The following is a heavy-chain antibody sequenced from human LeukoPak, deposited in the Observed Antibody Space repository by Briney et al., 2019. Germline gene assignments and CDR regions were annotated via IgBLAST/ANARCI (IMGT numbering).Heavy chain of an antibody. CDR1: GGTFSSYA. J-gene: IGHJ5*02. Sequence: SVKVSCKASGGTFSSYAISWVRQAPGQGLEWMGGIIPIFGTANYAQKFQGRVTITTDESTSTAYMELSSLRSEDTAVYYCARGGVAKLGPLDLWGQGTLVTVSS. D-gene: IGHD7-27*01. CDR3: ARGGVAKLGPLDL. V-gene: IGHV1-69*05. CDR2: IIPIFGTA.